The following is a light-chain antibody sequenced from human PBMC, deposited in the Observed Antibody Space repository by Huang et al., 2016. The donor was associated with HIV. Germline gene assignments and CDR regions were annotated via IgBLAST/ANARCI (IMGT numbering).Light chain of an antibody. CDR1: QTITTY. J-gene: IGKJ4*01. Sequence: DIQMTQSTSSLSASVGDRVIMTCRASQTITTYLNWYQQRPGKAPKLLIYAASSLQSGVPSRFSGSGSGTDFTLTISSLQPEDFATYYCQQSYSSLLSFGGGTKVAIK. CDR3: QQSYSSLLS. V-gene: IGKV1-39*01. CDR2: AAS.